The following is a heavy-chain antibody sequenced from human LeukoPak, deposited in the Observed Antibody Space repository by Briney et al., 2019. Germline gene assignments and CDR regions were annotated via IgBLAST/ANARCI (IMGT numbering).Heavy chain of an antibody. D-gene: IGHD1-26*01. Sequence: GGSLRLSCAASGFTFSTYIISWVRQPPGKGLEWASSISGSAGSIFYADSVKGRFTISRDSSKNTVYLQMNSLRGEDTALYYCARNGYEGAYYEVFDHWGQGTLVTVSS. J-gene: IGHJ4*02. CDR1: GFTFSTYI. CDR2: ISGSAGSI. V-gene: IGHV3-23*01. CDR3: ARNGYEGAYYEVFDH.